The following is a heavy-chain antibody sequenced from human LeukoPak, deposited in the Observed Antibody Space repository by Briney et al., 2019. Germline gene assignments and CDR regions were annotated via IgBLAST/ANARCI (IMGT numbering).Heavy chain of an antibody. CDR2: INHSGST. V-gene: IGHV4-34*01. CDR3: ARGSRGLIAAAGWFDP. CDR1: GGSFSGYY. J-gene: IGHJ5*02. D-gene: IGHD6-13*01. Sequence: SETLSLTCAVYGGSFSGYYWSWIRQPPGKGLEWIGEINHSGSTNYNPSLKSRVTISVDASKYQFSLKLSSVTAADTAVYYCARGSRGLIAAAGWFDPWGQGTLVTVSS.